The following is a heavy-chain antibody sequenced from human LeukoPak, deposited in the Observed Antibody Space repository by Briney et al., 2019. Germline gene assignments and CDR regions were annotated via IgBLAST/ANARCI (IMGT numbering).Heavy chain of an antibody. CDR3: ATSGDPRGYYYYYMDV. Sequence: GGSLRLSCAASGFTGSSNCMSWVRQAPGKGLEWVSGSYRSGSAYYADSVKGRFTISRDNSKNTLYLQMDSLRAEDTAVYYCATSGDPRGYYYYYMDVWGKGTTVTVSS. CDR2: SYRSGSA. CDR1: GFTGSSNC. D-gene: IGHD4-17*01. J-gene: IGHJ6*03. V-gene: IGHV3-53*01.